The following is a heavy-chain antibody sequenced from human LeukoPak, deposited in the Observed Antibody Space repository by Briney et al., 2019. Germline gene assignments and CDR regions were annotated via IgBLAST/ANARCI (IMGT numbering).Heavy chain of an antibody. D-gene: IGHD3-10*01. CDR2: LSGSGGGT. J-gene: IGHJ4*02. CDR1: GITLSNYG. Sequence: GGSLRLSCAVSGITLSNYGMSWVRQAPGKGLESVAGLSGSGGGTNYADSVQGRFTISRDNPKNTLYLQMNSLRAEDTAVYFCAKRGVVIRVFLVGFHKEAYYFDSWGQGALVTVSS. CDR3: AKRGVVIRVFLVGFHKEAYYFDS. V-gene: IGHV3-23*01.